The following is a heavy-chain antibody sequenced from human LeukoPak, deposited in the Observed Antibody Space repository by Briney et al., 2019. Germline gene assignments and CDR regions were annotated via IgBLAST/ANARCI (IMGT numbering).Heavy chain of an antibody. CDR1: GGTFSSYA. Sequence: GASVKVSCKASGGTFSSYAISWVRQATGQGLEWMGRLIPIFGIANYAQKFQGRVTITTDESTSTAYMELSSLRSEDTAVYYCARERVDPGDIVVVVAATRAFDIWGQGTMVTVSS. D-gene: IGHD2-15*01. V-gene: IGHV1-69*05. J-gene: IGHJ3*02. CDR2: LIPIFGIA. CDR3: ARERVDPGDIVVVVAATRAFDI.